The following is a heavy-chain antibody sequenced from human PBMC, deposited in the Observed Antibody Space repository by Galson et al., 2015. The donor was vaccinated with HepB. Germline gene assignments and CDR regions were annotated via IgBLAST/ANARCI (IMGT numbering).Heavy chain of an antibody. CDR3: AKYYDFWSGYYFQTYGMDV. D-gene: IGHD3-3*01. V-gene: IGHV3-23*01. CDR1: GFTFSSYA. J-gene: IGHJ6*02. CDR2: ISGSGGST. Sequence: SLRLSCAASGFTFSSYAMRWVRQAPGKGLEWVSAISGSGGSTYYADSVKGRFTISRDNSKNTLYLQMNSLRAEDTAVYYCAKYYDFWSGYYFQTYGMDVWGQGTTVTVSS.